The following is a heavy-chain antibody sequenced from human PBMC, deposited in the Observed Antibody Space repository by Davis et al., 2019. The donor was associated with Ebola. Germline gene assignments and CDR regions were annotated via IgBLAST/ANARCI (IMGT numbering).Heavy chain of an antibody. J-gene: IGHJ6*02. D-gene: IGHD1-26*01. V-gene: IGHV3-30-3*01. CDR2: ISVDGTSE. Sequence: GESLKISCAASGFIFNRYPMHWVRQAPGKGLEWVAVISVDGTSEDYADSVKGRFIISRDNSKNTLYLQMNSLRAEDTAIYYCARDHGWEIPHPIGYYNGLDVWGQGTTVAVSS. CDR1: GFIFNRYP. CDR3: ARDHGWEIPHPIGYYNGLDV.